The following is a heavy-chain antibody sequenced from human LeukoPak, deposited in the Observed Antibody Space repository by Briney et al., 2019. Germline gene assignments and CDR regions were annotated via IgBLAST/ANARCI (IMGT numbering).Heavy chain of an antibody. V-gene: IGHV3-30*03. CDR1: RFTFSSYG. J-gene: IGHJ3*02. CDR2: ISYDGCNK. D-gene: IGHD3-10*01. Sequence: GRSLRPSCPASRFTFSSYGMQWVRQVPGEGLEWVAFISYDGCNKYYAEFAEGRFNVSGYDPDKTLYLQMKSVRAGDTAVYLCATLPVLGFGKFDVFDIWGQRPVVTVSS. CDR3: ATLPVLGFGKFDVFDI.